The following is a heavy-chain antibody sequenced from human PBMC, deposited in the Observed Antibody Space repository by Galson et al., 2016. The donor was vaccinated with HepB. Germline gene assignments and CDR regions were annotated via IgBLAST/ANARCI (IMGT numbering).Heavy chain of an antibody. D-gene: IGHD6-13*01. J-gene: IGHJ4*02. V-gene: IGHV1-46*01. CDR3: ARLAAAGDYFDY. Sequence: SVKVSCKASGYTFTSYYMHWVRQAPGQGLEWMGIINPSGGSTSCAQKFQGRVTMTRDTSTSTVYMELSSLRSEDTAVYYCARLAAAGDYFDYWGQGTLVTVSS. CDR1: GYTFTSYY. CDR2: INPSGGST.